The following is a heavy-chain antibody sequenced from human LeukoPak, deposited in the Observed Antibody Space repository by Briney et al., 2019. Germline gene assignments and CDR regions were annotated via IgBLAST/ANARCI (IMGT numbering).Heavy chain of an antibody. CDR2: ISGSDGST. D-gene: IGHD3-22*01. Sequence: GGSLRLSCAASGFTFSSYAMSWVRQAPGKGLEWVSGISGSDGSTNYADSVKGRFTISRENSKNTLYLQMNSLRAEDTAVYYCAKDPTHFRVWDDYDNTRLNYWGQGTLVTVSS. CDR3: AKDPTHFRVWDDYDNTRLNY. J-gene: IGHJ4*02. V-gene: IGHV3-23*01. CDR1: GFTFSSYA.